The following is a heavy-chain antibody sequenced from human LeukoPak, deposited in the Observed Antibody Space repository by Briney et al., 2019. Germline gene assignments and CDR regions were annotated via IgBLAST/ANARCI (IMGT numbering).Heavy chain of an antibody. V-gene: IGHV1-69*05. CDR3: ARVDRYHFYLDV. Sequence: VASVKVSFKASGGTFRTYSVTWVRPAPGQGLEWMGGIIPIFGTPNYAQKFQGRVKVTTDDATGTAYMELSSLMSEDTAIYYCARVDRYHFYLDVWGKGTPVTVSS. CDR2: IIPIFGTP. J-gene: IGHJ6*03. CDR1: GGTFRTYS.